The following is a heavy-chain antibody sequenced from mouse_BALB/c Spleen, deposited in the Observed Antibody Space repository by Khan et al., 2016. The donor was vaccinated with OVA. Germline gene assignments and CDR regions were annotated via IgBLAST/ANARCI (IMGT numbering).Heavy chain of an antibody. CDR2: IWSGGIT. D-gene: IGHD1-1*02. CDR1: GFSLANYG. V-gene: IGHV2-2*02. Sequence: QVQLQQSGPGLVQPSQSLSITCTVSGFSLANYGVHWVRQSPGKGLEWLGVIWSGGITDYNATFISRLSISKDNSKGQVFFKMNSLQANDTAIYXWARNRNGYFDSWGQGFTPTVSS. J-gene: IGHJ2*01. CDR3: ARNRNGYFDS.